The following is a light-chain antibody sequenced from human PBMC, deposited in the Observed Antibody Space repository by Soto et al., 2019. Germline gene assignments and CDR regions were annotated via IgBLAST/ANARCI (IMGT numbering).Light chain of an antibody. CDR2: DAS. J-gene: IGKJ2*01. Sequence: EIVLTQSPATLSLSPGERATLSCRASQSVSSYLAWYQQQPGQAPRLLIYDASNRATGIPARFSGSGSGTDFTLTISRLEPEDFAVYYCQQRSSWPLTFGQGTKLEIK. CDR1: QSVSSY. V-gene: IGKV3-11*01. CDR3: QQRSSWPLT.